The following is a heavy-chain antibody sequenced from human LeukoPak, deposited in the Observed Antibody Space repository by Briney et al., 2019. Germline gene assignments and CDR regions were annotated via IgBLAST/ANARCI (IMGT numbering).Heavy chain of an antibody. CDR2: INHSGST. V-gene: IGHV4-34*01. Sequence: SETLSLTCAVYGGSFSGYYWSWIRQPPGKGLEWIGEINHSGSTDYNPSLKSRVTMSVDTSKNQFSLKVSSVTAADTAVYYCARLLYNDILTGYSRPYYYYYMDVWGKGTTVTISS. D-gene: IGHD3-9*01. CDR3: ARLLYNDILTGYSRPYYYYYMDV. CDR1: GGSFSGYY. J-gene: IGHJ6*03.